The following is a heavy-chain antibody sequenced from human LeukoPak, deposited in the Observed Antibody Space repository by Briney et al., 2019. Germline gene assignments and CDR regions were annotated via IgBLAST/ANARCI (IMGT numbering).Heavy chain of an antibody. J-gene: IGHJ4*02. Sequence: SETLSLTCTVSGGSISSGGYYWSWIRQHPGKGLAWIGYIYYSGSTYYNPSLKSRVTISVDTSKNQFSLKLSSVTAADTAVYYCARVPVVTTDYFDYWGQGTLVTVSS. CDR2: IYYSGST. CDR3: ARVPVVTTDYFDY. D-gene: IGHD3-22*01. CDR1: GGSISSGGYY. V-gene: IGHV4-31*03.